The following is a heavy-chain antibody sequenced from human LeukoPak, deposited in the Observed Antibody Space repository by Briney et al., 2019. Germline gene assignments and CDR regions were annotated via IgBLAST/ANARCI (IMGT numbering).Heavy chain of an antibody. D-gene: IGHD1-26*01. Sequence: GGSLRLSCAASGFTFSSSAMHWVRQASGKGLEWVGRIRSKANSYATAYAASVKGRFTISRDDSKNTAYLEMNSLKTGDTAVNYCSSTTAEGFAYWGQGTLVTVSS. CDR1: GFTFSSSA. J-gene: IGHJ4*02. CDR2: IRSKANSYAT. CDR3: SSTTAEGFAY. V-gene: IGHV3-73*01.